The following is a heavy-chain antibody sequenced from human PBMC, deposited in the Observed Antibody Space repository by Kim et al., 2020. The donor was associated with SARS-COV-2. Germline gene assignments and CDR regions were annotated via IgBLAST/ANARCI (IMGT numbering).Heavy chain of an antibody. D-gene: IGHD1-1*01. J-gene: IGHJ4*02. V-gene: IGHV4-39*01. Sequence: DYTQSLRSRVTISLDTSKNEFSLKLNSVDAADTAVYYCVAYQCETTYDFWGQGTLVAVSS. CDR3: VAYQCETTYDF.